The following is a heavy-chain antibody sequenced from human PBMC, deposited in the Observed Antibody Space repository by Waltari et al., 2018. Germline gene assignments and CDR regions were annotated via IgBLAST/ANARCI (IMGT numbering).Heavy chain of an antibody. D-gene: IGHD1-26*01. CDR1: GDSIRGSYW. V-gene: IGHV4-4*02. CDR3: ARDRGRGLYLDS. J-gene: IGHJ4*02. Sequence: QVQLQESGPGLVKPSGTLSVTCAVSGDSIRGSYWWSWVRQPPGQGLEWIGQIHGSGRSNYNPSLESRLTVSMDTSSNHFSLTVTSATAADTAIYYCARDRGRGLYLDSWGQGTLVTVSP. CDR2: IHGSGRS.